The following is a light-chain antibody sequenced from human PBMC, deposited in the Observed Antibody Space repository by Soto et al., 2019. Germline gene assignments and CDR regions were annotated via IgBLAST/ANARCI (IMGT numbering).Light chain of an antibody. Sequence: DIQMTQSPSALSASVGDRDTITCRASRSVSSWLAWYQQKPGKAPNLLIYDASSLESGVPSRFSGSGSGTEFTLTISSLQPDDFATYYCQQYNSYSWTFGQGTKVDI. CDR1: RSVSSW. CDR3: QQYNSYSWT. CDR2: DAS. J-gene: IGKJ1*01. V-gene: IGKV1-5*01.